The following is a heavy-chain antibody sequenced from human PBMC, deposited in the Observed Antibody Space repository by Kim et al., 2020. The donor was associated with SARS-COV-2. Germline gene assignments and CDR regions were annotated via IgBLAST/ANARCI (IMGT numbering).Heavy chain of an antibody. CDR1: GFTFSDYY. V-gene: IGHV3-11*01. D-gene: IGHD4-17*01. Sequence: GGSLRLSCAASGFTFSDYYMSWIRQAPGKGLEWVSYISSSGSTIYYADSVKGRFTISRDNAKNSLYLQMNSLRAEDTAVYYCAREGPLTVTTSYGMDVWGQGTTVTVSS. CDR3: AREGPLTVTTSYGMDV. J-gene: IGHJ6*02. CDR2: ISSSGSTI.